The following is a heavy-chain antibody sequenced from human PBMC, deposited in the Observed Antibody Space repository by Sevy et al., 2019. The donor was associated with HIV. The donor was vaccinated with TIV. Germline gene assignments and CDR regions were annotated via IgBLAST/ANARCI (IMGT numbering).Heavy chain of an antibody. CDR1: GFTFSSYG. D-gene: IGHD2-2*01. J-gene: IGHJ6*02. CDR3: AKDLGYCSSTSCYTYYYYGMDV. Sequence: GGSLRLSCAASGFTFSSYGMHWVRQAPGKGLEWVAVISYDGSNKYYADSVKGRFTISRDNSKNTLYLQMNSLRAEDTAVYYCAKDLGYCSSTSCYTYYYYGMDVWGQGTTVTVSS. CDR2: ISYDGSNK. V-gene: IGHV3-30*18.